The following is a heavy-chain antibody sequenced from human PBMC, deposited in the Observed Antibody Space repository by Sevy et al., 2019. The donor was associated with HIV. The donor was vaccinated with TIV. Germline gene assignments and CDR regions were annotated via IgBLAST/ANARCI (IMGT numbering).Heavy chain of an antibody. D-gene: IGHD3-10*01. Sequence: GGSLRLSCAASGFTFSTYSMNWVRQAPGKGLEWVSSISSSSNYIYYADSVKGRFTISRDNAKNSLYLQMNSLRAEDTALYYCARDGARITMFQGVMAYYHGMDVWGQGTTVTVSS. CDR2: ISSSSNYI. J-gene: IGHJ6*02. V-gene: IGHV3-21*01. CDR1: GFTFSTYS. CDR3: ARDGARITMFQGVMAYYHGMDV.